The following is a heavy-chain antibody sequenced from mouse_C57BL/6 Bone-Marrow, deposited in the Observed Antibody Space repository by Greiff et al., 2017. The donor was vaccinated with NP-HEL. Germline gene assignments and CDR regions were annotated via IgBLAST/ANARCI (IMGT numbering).Heavy chain of an antibody. Sequence: QVQLQQSGAELVKPGASVKLSCKASGYTFTSYWMQWVKQRPGQGLEWIGEIDPSDSYTNYNQKFKGKATLTVDTSSSTAYMQLSSLTSEDSAVYYCARRADGYYVWFAYWGQGTLVTVSA. V-gene: IGHV1-50*01. D-gene: IGHD2-3*01. J-gene: IGHJ3*01. CDR2: IDPSDSYT. CDR3: ARRADGYYVWFAY. CDR1: GYTFTSYW.